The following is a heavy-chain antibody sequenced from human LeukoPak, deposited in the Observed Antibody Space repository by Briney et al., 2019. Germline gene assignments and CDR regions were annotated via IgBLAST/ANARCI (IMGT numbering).Heavy chain of an antibody. CDR2: ISGSGGST. Sequence: GGSLRLSCAASGFTFSSYGMHWVRQAPGKGLEWVSAISGSGGSTYYADSVKGRFTISRDNSKNTLYLQMNSLRAEDTAVYYCAKDLERMTPWYYFDYWGQGTLVTVSS. J-gene: IGHJ4*02. D-gene: IGHD1-1*01. CDR3: AKDLERMTPWYYFDY. V-gene: IGHV3-23*01. CDR1: GFTFSSYG.